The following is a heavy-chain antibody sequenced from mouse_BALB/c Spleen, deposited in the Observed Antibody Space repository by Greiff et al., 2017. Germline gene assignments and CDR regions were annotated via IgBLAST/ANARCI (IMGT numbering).Heavy chain of an antibody. Sequence: EVKVVESGGGLVQPGGSLKLSCAASGFSFSSYGMSWVRQTPDKRLELVATINSNGGSTYYPDSVKGRFTISRDNAKNTLYLQMSSLKSEDTAMYYCARDLNWDGFAYWGQGTLVTVSA. J-gene: IGHJ3*01. CDR3: ARDLNWDGFAY. V-gene: IGHV5-6-3*01. CDR1: GFSFSSYG. CDR2: INSNGGST. D-gene: IGHD4-1*01.